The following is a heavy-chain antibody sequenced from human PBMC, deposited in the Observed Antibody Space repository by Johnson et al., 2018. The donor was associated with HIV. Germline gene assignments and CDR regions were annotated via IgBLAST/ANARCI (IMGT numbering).Heavy chain of an antibody. Sequence: QVQLVESGGGLVKPGGSLRLSCAASGFTLSYYYMSWIRQAPGKGLEWLSYISSSGSLTYYADSVEGRFTISRDSAKNSLYRQMNSLRAEDTAGYYCARGTTRFAAFDSWGQGTMVTVSS. CDR1: GFTLSYYY. D-gene: IGHD3-10*01. CDR2: ISSSGSLT. V-gene: IGHV3-11*01. J-gene: IGHJ3*02. CDR3: ARGTTRFAAFDS.